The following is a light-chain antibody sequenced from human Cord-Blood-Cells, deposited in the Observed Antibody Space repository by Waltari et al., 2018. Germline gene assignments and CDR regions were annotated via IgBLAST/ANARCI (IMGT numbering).Light chain of an antibody. Sequence: QSVLTQPPSASGTPGQRVTISCSGSSSNIGSNTVNWSQQLPGTAPKLLIYSNNQRPSGVPDRFSGSKSGTSASLAISGLQSEDEADYYCAAWDDSLNGSHVFGTGTKVTVL. CDR3: AAWDDSLNGSHV. CDR1: SSNIGSNT. J-gene: IGLJ1*01. CDR2: SNN. V-gene: IGLV1-44*01.